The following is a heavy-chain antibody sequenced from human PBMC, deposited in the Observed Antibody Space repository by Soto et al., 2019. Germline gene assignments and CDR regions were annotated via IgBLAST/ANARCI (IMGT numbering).Heavy chain of an antibody. CDR2: VFHSGST. V-gene: IGHV4-38-2*01. D-gene: IGHD4-17*01. CDR1: GYSISSCFY. CDR3: ARAFYGDYAPYYYGMDV. Sequence: PSETLSLTCGVSGYSISSCFYWGWIRQAPGKGLEWIGNVFHSGSTYYNPYNPSLKSRVTISVDTSKNQFSLRLRSVTAADTAVYYCARAFYGDYAPYYYGMDVWGQGTTVTVS. J-gene: IGHJ6*02.